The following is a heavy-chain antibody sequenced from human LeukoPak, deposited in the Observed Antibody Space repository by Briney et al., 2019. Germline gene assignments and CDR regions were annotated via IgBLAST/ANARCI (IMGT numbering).Heavy chain of an antibody. CDR3: ARDPKESGITGTMFH. CDR1: GYTFTSYG. V-gene: IGHV1-2*02. Sequence: EASVKVSCKASGYTFTSYGISWVRQAPGQGLEWMGWINPNSGGTNYAQKFQGRVTMTRDTSISTAYMELSRLRSDDTAVYYCARDPKESGITGTMFHWGQGTLVTVSS. CDR2: INPNSGGT. D-gene: IGHD1-7*01. J-gene: IGHJ4*02.